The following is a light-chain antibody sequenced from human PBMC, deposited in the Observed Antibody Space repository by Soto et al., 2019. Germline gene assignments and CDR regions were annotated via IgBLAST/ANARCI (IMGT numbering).Light chain of an antibody. CDR3: QQSYSTPTWT. CDR2: AAS. J-gene: IGKJ1*01. V-gene: IGKV1-39*01. CDR1: QNINTD. Sequence: DIQMTQSPSTLSASVGDRVTITCRASQNINTDLAWYQQKPGKVPKLLIYAASSLQSGVPSRFSGSGSGTDFTLTISSLQPEDFATYYCQQSYSTPTWTFGQGTKVDIK.